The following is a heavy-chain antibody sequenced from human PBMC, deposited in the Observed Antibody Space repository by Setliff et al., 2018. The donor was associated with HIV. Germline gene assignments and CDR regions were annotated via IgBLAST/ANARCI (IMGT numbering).Heavy chain of an antibody. Sequence: PSETLSLTCAVSGVSFTSSTYYWGWARQPPGKGLEWIGSIYYSGTTYYKSSLKSRVTISVDTSESHFSLRLSSVSAVDTGVYYCAIRDRSFDFWSGYYQRDFWSQGTLVTVSS. CDR3: AIRDRSFDFWSGYYQRDF. CDR2: IYYSGTT. J-gene: IGHJ4*02. V-gene: IGHV4-39*02. CDR1: GVSFTSSTYY. D-gene: IGHD3-3*01.